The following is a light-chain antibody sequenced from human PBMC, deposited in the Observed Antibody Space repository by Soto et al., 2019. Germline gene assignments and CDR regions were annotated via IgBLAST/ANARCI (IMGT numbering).Light chain of an antibody. J-gene: IGKJ1*01. V-gene: IGKV3-20*01. CDR2: DAS. Sequence: EVVLTQSPGTLSLSPGERATLSCRASQSISQSLAWYQQRPGQSPRLLIYDASRRATGIPDRFSGSGSGTDFTLTISRLEPEDFAVYYCHHYGTSWTFGQGTKVDIK. CDR3: HHYGTSWT. CDR1: QSISQS.